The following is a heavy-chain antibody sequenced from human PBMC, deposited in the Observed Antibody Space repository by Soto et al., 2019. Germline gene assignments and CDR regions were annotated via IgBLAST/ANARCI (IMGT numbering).Heavy chain of an antibody. CDR2: IYYSGST. CDR1: GGSISSYY. CDR3: ARDHPVYCSGGSCRGNGMDV. J-gene: IGHJ6*02. D-gene: IGHD2-15*01. Sequence: SETLSLTCTVSGGSISSYYWSWIRQPPGKGLEWIGYIYYSGSTNYNPSLKSRVTISVDTSKNQFSLKLSSVTAADTAVYYCARDHPVYCSGGSCRGNGMDVWGQGTTVTVSS. V-gene: IGHV4-59*01.